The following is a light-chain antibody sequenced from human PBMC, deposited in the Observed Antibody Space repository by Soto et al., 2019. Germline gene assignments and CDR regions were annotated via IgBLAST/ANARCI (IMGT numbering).Light chain of an antibody. V-gene: IGLV2-14*01. CDR3: SSYTSSSTPYVL. CDR2: EVT. Sequence: QSVLTQPASVSGSPGQSITISCTGTSSDIGGYNYVSWYQQHPGKAPKLKIYEVTNRPSGVSNRFSGSKSGNTASLTISGLQAEDEADYSCSSYTSSSTPYVLFGGGTQLTVL. J-gene: IGLJ2*01. CDR1: SSDIGGYNY.